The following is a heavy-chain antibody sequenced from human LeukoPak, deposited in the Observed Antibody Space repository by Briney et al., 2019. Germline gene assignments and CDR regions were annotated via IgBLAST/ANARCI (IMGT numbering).Heavy chain of an antibody. CDR1: GYSFTNYW. D-gene: IGHD2-2*01. V-gene: IGHV5-51*01. CDR3: ARGPYCSTTNCYSPYYYYYMSV. Sequence: GESLKISCKGSGYSFTNYWIGWVRQVPGKGLEWMGIIYPGDSDTRYSPSFQGQVTISADKSIRTAYLQWSSLKASDTAMYYCARGPYCSTTNCYSPYYYYYMSVWGRGTTVTVSS. CDR2: IYPGDSDT. J-gene: IGHJ6*03.